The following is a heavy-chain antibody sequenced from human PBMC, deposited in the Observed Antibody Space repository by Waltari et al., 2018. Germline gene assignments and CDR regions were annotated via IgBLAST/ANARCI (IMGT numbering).Heavy chain of an antibody. V-gene: IGHV4-39*01. CDR1: GASISSLNYY. J-gene: IGHJ4*02. CDR2: LYYGWST. Sequence: QLHLQESGPGLVKPSETLSLTCTVSGASISSLNYYLGWVRQPPGKGLEWIGNLYYGWSTYYNPALQRRVNMSIDASKNQLSLSLTSVSAADTATYYCASFNAWNFDLDYWGQGTLVTVSS. CDR3: ASFNAWNFDLDY. D-gene: IGHD1-7*01.